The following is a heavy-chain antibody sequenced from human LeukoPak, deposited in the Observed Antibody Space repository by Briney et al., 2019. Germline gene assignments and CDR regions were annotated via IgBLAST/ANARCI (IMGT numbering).Heavy chain of an antibody. CDR2: VYGGGNT. Sequence: GGSLRLSCAASGFTVGNNRMSWVRQAPGKGLAWVSTVYGGGNTAYADSVKGRFTISRDTSKNTLLLQMNSLRAEDTAVYFCVRERFGAYVENWGQGALVTVSS. D-gene: IGHD3-10*01. J-gene: IGHJ4*02. V-gene: IGHV3-53*01. CDR3: VRERFGAYVEN. CDR1: GFTVGNNR.